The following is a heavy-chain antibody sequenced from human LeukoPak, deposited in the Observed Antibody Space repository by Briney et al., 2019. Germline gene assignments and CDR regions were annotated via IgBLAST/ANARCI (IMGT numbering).Heavy chain of an antibody. D-gene: IGHD3-10*01. Sequence: ASVKVSCKASGYTFTGYYMHWVRQAPGQALEWMGWINPNSGGTNYAQKFQGRVTMTRDTSISTAYMELSRLRSDDTAVYYCARDPYGTWYFDLWGRGTLVTVSS. V-gene: IGHV1-2*02. CDR2: INPNSGGT. J-gene: IGHJ2*01. CDR3: ARDPYGTWYFDL. CDR1: GYTFTGYY.